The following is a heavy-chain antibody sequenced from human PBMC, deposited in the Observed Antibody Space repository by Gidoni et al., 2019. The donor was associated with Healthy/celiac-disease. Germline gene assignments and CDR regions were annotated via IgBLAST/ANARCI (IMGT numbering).Heavy chain of an antibody. J-gene: IGHJ4*02. Sequence: QVQLVESGGGVVQPGRSLRLSCEALGFTFSSYGMHWVRQAPGTGLEWLAVISYDGSKKYYADSVKGRFTISRDNSKNTLYLQMNSLRAEDTAVYDCANFGLLPFDYWGQGTLVTVSS. CDR2: ISYDGSKK. D-gene: IGHD3-22*01. CDR3: ANFGLLPFDY. CDR1: GFTFSSYG. V-gene: IGHV3-30*18.